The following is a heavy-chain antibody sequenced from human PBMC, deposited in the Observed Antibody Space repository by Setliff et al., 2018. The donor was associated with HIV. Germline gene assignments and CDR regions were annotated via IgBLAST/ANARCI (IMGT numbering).Heavy chain of an antibody. CDR3: ARKGVDLYFGVDAFDM. CDR1: GGSFSNYY. CDR2: INHSEIT. V-gene: IGHV4-34*01. Sequence: PSETLSLTCAVYGGSFSNYYWSWIRQTPGEGPEWIGEINHSEITKYNPSLESRVTISLDTSKNKFSLKLTSVTAADTSVYYCARKGVDLYFGVDAFDMWGQGTMVTVSS. D-gene: IGHD3-10*01. J-gene: IGHJ3*02.